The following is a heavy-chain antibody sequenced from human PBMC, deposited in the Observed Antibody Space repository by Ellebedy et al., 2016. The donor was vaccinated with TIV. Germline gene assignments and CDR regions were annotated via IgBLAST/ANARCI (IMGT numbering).Heavy chain of an antibody. V-gene: IGHV3-21*01. Sequence: PGGSLRLSCAASGFTVNNNCMNWVRQAPGKGLEWVSSISSSSSYIYYADSVKGRFTIARDNAKTALYLQMNNLNAEDTAVYYCARDCSWASWITMIVAGAFDIWGQGTMVTVSS. CDR1: GFTVNNNC. CDR2: ISSSSSYI. CDR3: ARDCSWASWITMIVAGAFDI. J-gene: IGHJ3*02. D-gene: IGHD3-22*01.